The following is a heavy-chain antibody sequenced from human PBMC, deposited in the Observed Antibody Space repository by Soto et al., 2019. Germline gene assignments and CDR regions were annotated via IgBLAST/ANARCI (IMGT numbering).Heavy chain of an antibody. CDR3: AVASTSGRNWFDS. V-gene: IGHV3-74*01. CDR2: INSDGTNT. D-gene: IGHD1-26*01. Sequence: EVQLVESGGGLVQPGGSLRLSCAASGFTFSNDWMHWVRQAPGKGLVWVSRINSDGTNTNYADSVKGRFTISRDNAKNTLYLQMSSLRAEDTAIYYCAVASTSGRNWFDSWGQGTLVTVSS. CDR1: GFTFSNDW. J-gene: IGHJ5*01.